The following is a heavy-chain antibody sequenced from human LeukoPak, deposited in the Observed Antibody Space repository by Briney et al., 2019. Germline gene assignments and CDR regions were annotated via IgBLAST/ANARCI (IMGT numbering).Heavy chain of an antibody. J-gene: IGHJ2*01. V-gene: IGHV1-18*01. CDR1: GYTFTAYG. CDR2: ISPYTGDT. Sequence: ASVNVSCKASGYTFTAYGISWLRQAPGQRPEWLAWISPYTGDTKYAEALGGRLTVTRDTSTTTVFMQLRSLRSDDTALYFCGRDQGSRHYPRYFDLWGRGTLATVAS. CDR3: GRDQGSRHYPRYFDL. D-gene: IGHD3-3*01.